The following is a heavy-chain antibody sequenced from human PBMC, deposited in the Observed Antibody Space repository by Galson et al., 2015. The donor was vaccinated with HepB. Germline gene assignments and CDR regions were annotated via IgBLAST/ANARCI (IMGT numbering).Heavy chain of an antibody. CDR1: GYTFINYG. J-gene: IGHJ3*02. D-gene: IGHD5-12*01. V-gene: IGHV1-18*04. CDR2: ISAYNGDT. CDR3: ARDAADGDLEGTIRAWGALEI. Sequence: SVKVSCKASGYTFINYGISWVRQAPGQGLEWMGWISAYNGDTIYAQKFQDRVTMTTDTSTSTADLELRSLRSDDTAVYYCARDAADGDLEGTIRAWGALEIWGQGTRVTVAS.